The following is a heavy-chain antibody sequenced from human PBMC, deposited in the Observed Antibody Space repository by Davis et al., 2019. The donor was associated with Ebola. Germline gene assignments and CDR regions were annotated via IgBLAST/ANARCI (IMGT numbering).Heavy chain of an antibody. CDR2: MNPNSGNT. J-gene: IGHJ4*02. D-gene: IGHD4-11*01. Sequence: ASVKVSCKASGYTFTSYGISWVRQATGQGLEWMGWMNPNSGNTGYAQKFQGRVTITRDTSASTAYMELSSLRSEDTAVYYCARDLQFDYWGQGTLVTVSS. CDR3: ARDLQFDY. CDR1: GYTFTSYG. V-gene: IGHV1-8*03.